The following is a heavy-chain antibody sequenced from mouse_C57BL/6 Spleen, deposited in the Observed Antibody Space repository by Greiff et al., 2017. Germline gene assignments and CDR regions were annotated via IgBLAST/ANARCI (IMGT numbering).Heavy chain of an antibody. Sequence: VQLQQSGAELVKPGASVKISCKASGYAFSSYWMNWVKQRPGKGLEWIGQIYPGDGDTNYNGKFKGKATLTADKSSSTAYMQLSSLTSEDSAVYFCARRDYYGSSYHFDYWGQGTTRTVSS. D-gene: IGHD1-1*01. V-gene: IGHV1-80*01. CDR2: IYPGDGDT. CDR1: GYAFSSYW. CDR3: ARRDYYGSSYHFDY. J-gene: IGHJ2*01.